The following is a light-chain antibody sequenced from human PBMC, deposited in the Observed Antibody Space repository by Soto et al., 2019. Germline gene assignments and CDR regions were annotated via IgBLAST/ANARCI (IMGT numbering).Light chain of an antibody. Sequence: EIVLTQSPATLSLSPGERATLSCRASQSFSSYLAWYQQKPGQAPRLLIYDASKRATGIPARFSGRGSGTDFTLTISRLEPEDFAVYYCQQYDSSPWTFGQGTKVEIK. J-gene: IGKJ1*01. CDR2: DAS. V-gene: IGKV3-11*01. CDR1: QSFSSY. CDR3: QQYDSSPWT.